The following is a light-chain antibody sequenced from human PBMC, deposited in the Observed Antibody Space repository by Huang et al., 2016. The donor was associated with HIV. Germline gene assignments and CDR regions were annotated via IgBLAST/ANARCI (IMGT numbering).Light chain of an antibody. Sequence: IVLTQSPATLSLSPGERATLSCRASQSLNKFLAWYQQKPGQAPRLLIYNATDRATGVPARFSGGGSGTDFTLTITDLKAEDFASYYCQQRSSSLTCGGGTKVEIK. CDR3: QQRSSSLT. CDR1: QSLNKF. J-gene: IGKJ4*01. V-gene: IGKV3-11*01. CDR2: NAT.